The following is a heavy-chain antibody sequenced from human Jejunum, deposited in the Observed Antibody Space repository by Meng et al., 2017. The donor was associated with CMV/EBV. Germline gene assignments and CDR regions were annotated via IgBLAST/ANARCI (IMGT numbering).Heavy chain of an antibody. CDR1: EYTITSYY. CDR2: INPQNGGT. V-gene: IGHV1-2*02. Sequence: SEYTITSYYMQWVRQAPGQGLEWMGWINPQNGGTNYAQKFQGRVTLTRDTSISTGYMELSRLTSDDSAVYYCVRELLHTTSHPFDYWGQGALVTVSS. D-gene: IGHD2/OR15-2a*01. CDR3: VRELLHTTSHPFDY. J-gene: IGHJ4*02.